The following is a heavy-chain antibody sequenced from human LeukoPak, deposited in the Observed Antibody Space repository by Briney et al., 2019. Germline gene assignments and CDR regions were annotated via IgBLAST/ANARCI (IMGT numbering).Heavy chain of an antibody. CDR3: ARSSITIFGVVKSETDY. CDR1: GYTFTGYY. V-gene: IGHV1-2*02. CDR2: INPNSGGT. D-gene: IGHD3-3*01. J-gene: IGHJ4*02. Sequence: GASVKVSCKASGYTFTGYYMYWVRQAPGQGLEWMGWINPNSGGTNYAQKFQGRVTMTRDTSISTAYMELSRLRSDDTAVYYCARSSITIFGVVKSETDYWGQGTLVTVSS.